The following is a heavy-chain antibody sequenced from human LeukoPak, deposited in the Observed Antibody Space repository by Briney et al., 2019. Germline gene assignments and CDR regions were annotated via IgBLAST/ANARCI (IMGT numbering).Heavy chain of an antibody. CDR3: ARDPGVGSSWCYFDY. V-gene: IGHV3-23*01. Sequence: AGGSLRLSCTASGFTFSSYAMSWVRQAPGKGLEWVSAISGSGGNTYYADSVKGRFTISRDNSKNTLYLQMNSLRAEDTAIYYCARDPGVGSSWCYFDYWGQGTLVTVSS. D-gene: IGHD6-13*01. CDR1: GFTFSSYA. CDR2: ISGSGGNT. J-gene: IGHJ4*02.